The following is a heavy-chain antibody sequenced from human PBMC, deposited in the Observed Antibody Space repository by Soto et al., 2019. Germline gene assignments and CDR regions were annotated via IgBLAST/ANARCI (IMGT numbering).Heavy chain of an antibody. CDR1: GYSFTSYW. CDR3: ASSYSSSSSGGYGMDV. J-gene: IGHJ6*02. V-gene: IGHV5-10-1*01. Sequence: PXASLKISCKGCGYSFTSYWISWVRQMPGKGLEWMGRIDPSDSYTNYSPSFQGHVTISADKSISTAYLQRSSLKASDTAMYYCASSYSSSSSGGYGMDVWGQGTTVTASS. CDR2: IDPSDSYT. D-gene: IGHD6-6*01.